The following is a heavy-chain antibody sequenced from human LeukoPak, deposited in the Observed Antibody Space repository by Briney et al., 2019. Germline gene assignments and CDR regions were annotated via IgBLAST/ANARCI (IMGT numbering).Heavy chain of an antibody. D-gene: IGHD6-19*01. CDR3: ARVQVTPGGWYSLNAFDI. Sequence: SQTLSLTCTVSGGSISSGSYYWSWIRQPAGKGLEWIGRIYTSGSTNYHPSLKSRVTISVDTSKNQFSLKLSSVTAADTAVYYCARVQVTPGGWYSLNAFDIWGQGTMVTVSS. CDR2: IYTSGST. J-gene: IGHJ3*02. V-gene: IGHV4-61*02. CDR1: GGSISSGSYY.